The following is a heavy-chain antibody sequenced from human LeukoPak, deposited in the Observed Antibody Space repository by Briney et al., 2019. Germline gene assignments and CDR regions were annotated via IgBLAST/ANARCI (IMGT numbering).Heavy chain of an antibody. V-gene: IGHV3-74*03. CDR1: GVTSRNSW. J-gene: IGHJ6*02. CDR3: TRDRFYAMDA. Sequence: GGSLRLSCGASGVTSRNSWMHWVRQAPGKGLVWVSRITIDGSSTTYADSVKGRFTISRDSAKNTLYLQMNSLRAEDTAVYYCTRDRFYAMDAWGQGTTVTVSS. CDR2: ITIDGSST.